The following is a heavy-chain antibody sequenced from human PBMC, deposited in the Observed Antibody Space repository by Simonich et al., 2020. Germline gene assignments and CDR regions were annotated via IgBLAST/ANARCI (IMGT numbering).Heavy chain of an antibody. CDR1: GFTVSSNY. V-gene: IGHV3-53*04. J-gene: IGHJ4*02. CDR3: ARDGLGIGYFDY. CDR2: INSGGST. Sequence: EVQLVESGGGVVQPGGSLRLSCAASGFTVSSNYMSWFRQAPGKVLEWVAVINSGGSTYYADSVKGRFTISRHNSKNTLYLQMNSLRAEDTAVYYCARDGLGIGYFDYWGQGTLVTVSS. D-gene: IGHD3-16*01.